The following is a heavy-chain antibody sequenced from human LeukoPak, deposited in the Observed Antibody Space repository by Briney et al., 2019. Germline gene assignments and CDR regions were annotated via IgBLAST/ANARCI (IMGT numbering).Heavy chain of an antibody. CDR2: ISYSGST. Sequence: SETLSLTCTVSGGSISSYYWSWIRQPPGKGLEWIGYISYSGSTNYNPSLKSRVTISVDTSKNQFSLNLSSVTAADTAVYYCARDSCYYSSGIDYWGQGALVTVSS. V-gene: IGHV4-59*01. CDR1: GGSISSYY. D-gene: IGHD3-10*01. J-gene: IGHJ4*02. CDR3: ARDSCYYSSGIDY.